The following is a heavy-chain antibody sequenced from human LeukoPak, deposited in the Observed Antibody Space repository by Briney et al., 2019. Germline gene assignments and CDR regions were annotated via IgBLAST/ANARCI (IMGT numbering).Heavy chain of an antibody. J-gene: IGHJ4*02. CDR2: IYYSGST. V-gene: IGHV4-39*01. D-gene: IGHD3-10*01. Sequence: SETLSLTCTVSGGSISSSSYYWGWIRQPPGKGLEWIGSIYYSGSTYYNPSLKSRVTISVDTSKNQFSLKLSSVTAADTAVYYCARQGYHFGELWFDYWGQGTLVTVSS. CDR1: GGSISSSSYY. CDR3: ARQGYHFGELWFDY.